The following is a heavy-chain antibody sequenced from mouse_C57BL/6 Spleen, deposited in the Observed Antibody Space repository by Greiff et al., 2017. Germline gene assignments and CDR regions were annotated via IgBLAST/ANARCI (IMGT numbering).Heavy chain of an antibody. Sequence: VQLQQSGPELVKPGASVKISCKASGYSFTGYYMNWVKQSPEKSLEWIGEFNPSTGGTTSNQKFKAKATLTVEKSSSTAYMQLKSLTSEDSAVYYCAREFYGSSYVRAYWGQGTLVTVSA. CDR3: AREFYGSSYVRAY. J-gene: IGHJ3*01. CDR2: FNPSTGGT. D-gene: IGHD1-1*01. V-gene: IGHV1-42*01. CDR1: GYSFTGYY.